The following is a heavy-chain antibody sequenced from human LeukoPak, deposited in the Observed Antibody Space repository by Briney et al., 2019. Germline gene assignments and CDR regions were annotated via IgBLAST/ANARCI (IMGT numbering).Heavy chain of an antibody. Sequence: RPSQTLSLTCTVSGGSISSGGYSWSWIRQHPGKGLEWIGYIYYSGSTYYNPSLKSRVTISVDTSKNQFSLKLSSVTAADTAVYYCASHYYYDSSGYYSEYFQHWGQGTLVTVSS. J-gene: IGHJ1*01. V-gene: IGHV4-31*03. CDR1: GGSISSGGYS. CDR2: IYYSGST. CDR3: ASHYYYDSSGYYSEYFQH. D-gene: IGHD3-22*01.